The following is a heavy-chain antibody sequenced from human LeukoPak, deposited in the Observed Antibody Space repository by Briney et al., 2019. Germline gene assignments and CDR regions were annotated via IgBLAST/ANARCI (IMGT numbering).Heavy chain of an antibody. Sequence: GGSLRLSCAASGFAFSSYWMSWVRQAPGKGLERVAAIKGDESEIYYVDSVKGRFAISRDNTQNSLYLQMNNLRAEDTAVFYCARDVYWGQGTLVTVSS. CDR1: GFAFSSYW. J-gene: IGHJ4*02. V-gene: IGHV3-7*04. CDR3: ARDVY. CDR2: IKGDESEI.